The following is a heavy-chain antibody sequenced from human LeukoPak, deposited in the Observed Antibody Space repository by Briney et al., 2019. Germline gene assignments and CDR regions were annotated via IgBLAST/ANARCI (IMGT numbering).Heavy chain of an antibody. V-gene: IGHV1-69*04. J-gene: IGHJ3*02. CDR2: IIPILGIA. Sequence: ASVKVSCKASGGTFSSYAISWVRQAPGQGLEWMGRIIPILGIANYAQKFQGRVTITADKSTSTAYMELSSLRSEDTAVYYCARSPTDYGDYVAFDIWGQGTMVTVSS. CDR1: GGTFSSYA. D-gene: IGHD4-17*01. CDR3: ARSPTDYGDYVAFDI.